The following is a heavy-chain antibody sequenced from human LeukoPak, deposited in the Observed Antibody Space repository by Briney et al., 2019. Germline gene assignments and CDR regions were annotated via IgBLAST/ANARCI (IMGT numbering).Heavy chain of an antibody. CDR1: GPSSTSVYY. V-gene: IGHV4-38-2*01. CDR3: ASGNYDDYFDY. J-gene: IGHJ4*02. Sequence: PSETLSLTCAVSGPSSTSVYYWAWIRQPPGRGLEWVGSIFQGGNTYYKPSLKSRVSISLDTSKNHFSLRLTSVTAADTAIYYCASGNYDDYFDYWGQGTLVIVSS. D-gene: IGHD3-3*01. CDR2: IFQGGNT.